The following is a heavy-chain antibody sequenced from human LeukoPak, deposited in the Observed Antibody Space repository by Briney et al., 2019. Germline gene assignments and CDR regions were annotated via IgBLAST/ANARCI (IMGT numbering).Heavy chain of an antibody. CDR2: IIPIFGTA. V-gene: IGHV1-69*13. J-gene: IGHJ4*02. CDR3: VVEHREDDY. Sequence: SVKVSCKASGGTFSSYAISWVRQAPGQGLEWVGGIIPIFGTANYAQKFQGRVTITADESTSTAYMELSSLRSEDTAVYHCVVEHREDDYWGQGTLVTVSS. CDR1: GGTFSSYA.